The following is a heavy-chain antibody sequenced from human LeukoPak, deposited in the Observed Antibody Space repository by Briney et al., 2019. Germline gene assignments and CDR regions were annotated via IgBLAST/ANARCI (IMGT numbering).Heavy chain of an antibody. CDR3: AKIAGAFDI. CDR1: GYSISSGYY. D-gene: IGHD6-13*01. Sequence: SETLSLTCTVSGYSISSGYYWGWIRQPPGKGLEWIGSIYHSGSTYYNPSLKSRVTISVDTSKNQFSLKLSSVTAADTAVYYCAKIAGAFDIWGQATMVTVSS. V-gene: IGHV4-38-2*02. J-gene: IGHJ3*02. CDR2: IYHSGST.